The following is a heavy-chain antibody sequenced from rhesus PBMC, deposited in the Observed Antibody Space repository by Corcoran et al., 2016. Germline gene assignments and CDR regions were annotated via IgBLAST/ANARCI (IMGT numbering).Heavy chain of an antibody. CDR3: DRDEGSSPLYYFDY. V-gene: IGHV3S18*01. CDR2: SSYTGGRR. Sequence: EVQLVESGGGLAKPGGSLSLYCSACGFSFSSYSMSWVRRAPGTGVGWVSGSSYTGGRRYYADSVKGRFNRYRENAKNTMYLQRDRLRAEETAVYYCDRDEGSSPLYYFDYWGQGVLVTVSA. J-gene: IGHJ4*01. D-gene: IGHD4-29*01. CDR1: GFSFSSYS.